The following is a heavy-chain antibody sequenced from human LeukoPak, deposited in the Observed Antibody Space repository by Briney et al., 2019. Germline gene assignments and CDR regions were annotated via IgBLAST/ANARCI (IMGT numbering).Heavy chain of an antibody. J-gene: IGHJ4*02. CDR2: ISSSGGST. CDR1: GFTFSSYG. CDR3: ARLGWRSDSNGYLGY. V-gene: IGHV3-64*01. Sequence: GGSLRLSCAASGFTFSSYGMHWVRQAPGKGLEYVSAISSSGGSTYYANSVKGRFTISRDNSKNTLYLQMGSLRAEDMAVYYCARLGWRSDSNGYLGYWGQGTLVTVSS. D-gene: IGHD3-22*01.